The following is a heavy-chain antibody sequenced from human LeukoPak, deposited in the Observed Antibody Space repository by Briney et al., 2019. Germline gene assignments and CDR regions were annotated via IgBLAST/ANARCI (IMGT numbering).Heavy chain of an antibody. CDR2: ISGSGGST. J-gene: IGHJ4*02. CDR1: GFTFSSYA. V-gene: IGHV3-23*01. Sequence: GGSLRLSCAASGFTFSSYAMSWVRQAPGKGLEWVSAISGSGGSTYYADSVKGRFTISRDNSKNTLYLQMNSLRAEDTAVYYCAKDRSSSSWYRSALDYWGQGTLVTVSS. D-gene: IGHD6-13*01. CDR3: AKDRSSSSWYRSALDY.